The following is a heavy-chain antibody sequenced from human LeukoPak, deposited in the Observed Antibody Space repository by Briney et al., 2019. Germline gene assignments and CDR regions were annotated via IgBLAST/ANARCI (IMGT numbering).Heavy chain of an antibody. CDR3: TTDPYSGSYNYYYGMDV. V-gene: IGHV3-15*01. J-gene: IGHJ6*02. Sequence: GGSLRLSCAASGFTFSNAWMSWVRQAPGKGLEWVGRIKRKSDGETTDYAAPVKGRFTISRDDSKNTLHLQMNSLKTEDTAVYYCTTDPYSGSYNYYYGMDVWGQGTTVTVSS. CDR2: IKRKSDGETT. D-gene: IGHD1-26*01. CDR1: GFTFSNAW.